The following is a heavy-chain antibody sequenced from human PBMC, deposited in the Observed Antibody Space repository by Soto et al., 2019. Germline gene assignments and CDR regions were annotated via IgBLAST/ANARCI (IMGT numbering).Heavy chain of an antibody. J-gene: IGHJ6*02. Sequence: PGGSLRLSCAASGFTFSNYWMNWVRQAPGKGLEWVANIKQDGSEKYYVDSVKGRFTISRDNAKNSLWLQMNSLRAEDTAVYYCARDLIVRNPYPYPMDVWGQGTTVTVSS. V-gene: IGHV3-7*01. D-gene: IGHD6-6*01. CDR3: ARDLIVRNPYPYPMDV. CDR2: IKQDGSEK. CDR1: GFTFSNYW.